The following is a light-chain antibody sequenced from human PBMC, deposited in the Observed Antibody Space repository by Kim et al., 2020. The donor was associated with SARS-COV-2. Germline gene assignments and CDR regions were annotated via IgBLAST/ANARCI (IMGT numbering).Light chain of an antibody. CDR3: AAWDDRLNGPV. V-gene: IGLV1-44*01. J-gene: IGLJ1*01. Sequence: QSVLTQPPSASGTPGQRVTISCSGSSSNIGSNTVNWYQQFPETAPKLLIYRSDQRPSGVPDRFSGSKSGTSASLAISGLQSEDDADYYCAAWDDRLNGPVFGTGTKVTV. CDR1: SSNIGSNT. CDR2: RSD.